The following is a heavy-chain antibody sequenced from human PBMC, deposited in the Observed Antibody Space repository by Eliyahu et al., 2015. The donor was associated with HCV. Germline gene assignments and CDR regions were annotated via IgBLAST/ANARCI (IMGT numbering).Heavy chain of an antibody. CDR2: PAPIIPVFGTA. CDR3: ALEGGTSGPRWFDP. Sequence: QVQLVQSGAEVKRPGSSVKVSCKASGGTFTTYTISWVXGRPLGKGLDGWXGPAPIIPVFGTANYAQKFQGRVTITADESTSTAYMELRSLRSEDTAVYYCALEGGTSGPRWFDPWGQGTLVTVSS. J-gene: IGHJ5*02. CDR1: GGTFTTYT. V-gene: IGHV1-69*01. D-gene: IGHD2-15*01.